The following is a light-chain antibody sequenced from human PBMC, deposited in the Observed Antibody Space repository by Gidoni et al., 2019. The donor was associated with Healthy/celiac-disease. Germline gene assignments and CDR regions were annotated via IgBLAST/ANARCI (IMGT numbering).Light chain of an antibody. V-gene: IGKV1-27*01. CDR3: QKYNSPPWT. CDR2: DAS. J-gene: IGKJ1*01. CDR1: QGISNS. Sequence: DIQMTQSPSSLSASVGDRVTITCRASQGISNSLAWYQQKPGKVPELLIYDASTLQSGVPSRFSGSGSGTLFTLAISSLQPEDVATYYCQKYNSPPWTFGQGTKVEIK.